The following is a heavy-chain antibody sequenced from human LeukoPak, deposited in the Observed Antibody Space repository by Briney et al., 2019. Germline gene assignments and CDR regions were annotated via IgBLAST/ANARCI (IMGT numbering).Heavy chain of an antibody. J-gene: IGHJ4*02. CDR3: AKSYGDYVG. D-gene: IGHD4-17*01. CDR1: GFTFSSYA. V-gene: IGHV3-23*01. Sequence: GGSLRLSCAASGFTFSSYAMSWVRQAPGKGLEWVSGISGSGDNTYYADSVRGRSTISRDNSKNTLYVQVNSLRAEDTAVYYCAKSYGDYVGWGQGTLVTVSS. CDR2: ISGSGDNT.